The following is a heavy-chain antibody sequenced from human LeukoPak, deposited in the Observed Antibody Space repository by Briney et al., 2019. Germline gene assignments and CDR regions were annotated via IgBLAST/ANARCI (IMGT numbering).Heavy chain of an antibody. CDR3: ARQGSFFWFDP. Sequence: TSETLSLTCTVSGGSISSYYWSWIRQPPGKGLEWIGYIYYSGSTNYNPSLKSRVTISVDTPKNQFSLKLSSVTAADTAVYYCARQGSFFWFDPWGQGTLVTVSS. V-gene: IGHV4-59*08. J-gene: IGHJ5*02. CDR1: GGSISSYY. D-gene: IGHD3-16*02. CDR2: IYYSGST.